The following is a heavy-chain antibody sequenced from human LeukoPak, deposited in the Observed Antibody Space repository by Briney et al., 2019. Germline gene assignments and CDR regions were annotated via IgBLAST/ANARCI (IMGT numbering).Heavy chain of an antibody. D-gene: IGHD3-10*02. CDR1: GFTFSSYE. Sequence: GRSLRLSCAASGFTFSSYEMNWVRQAPGKGLEWVSYISSSGSTIYYADSVKGRFTISRDNAKNSLYLQMNSLRAEDTAVYYCAELGVTMIGGVWGKGTTVTISS. CDR3: AELGVTMIGGV. CDR2: ISSSGSTI. J-gene: IGHJ6*04. V-gene: IGHV3-48*03.